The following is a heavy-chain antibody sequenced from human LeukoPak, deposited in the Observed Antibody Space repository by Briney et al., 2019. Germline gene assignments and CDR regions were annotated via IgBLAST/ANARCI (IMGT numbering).Heavy chain of an antibody. CDR1: GGSISSYY. CDR3: ARMTSGSYSKDY. J-gene: IGHJ4*02. V-gene: IGHV4-59*01. CDR2: IYYSGST. Sequence: SETLSLTCTVSGGSISSYYWSWVRQPPGKGLELIGYIYYSGSTNYNPSLKSRVTISVDTSKNQFSLKLSSVTAADTAVYYCARMTSGSYSKDYWGQGTLVTVSS. D-gene: IGHD1-26*01.